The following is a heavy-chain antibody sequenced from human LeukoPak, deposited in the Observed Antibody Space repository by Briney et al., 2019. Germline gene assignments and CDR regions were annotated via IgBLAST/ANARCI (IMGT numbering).Heavy chain of an antibody. J-gene: IGHJ6*02. CDR1: GFTFSSYA. CDR3: AKYSSSSNYYYGMDI. Sequence: GGSLRLSCAASGFTFSSYAMSWVRQAPGKGLEWVSTISGSGSGTYYADSVKGRFTISRDNSKNTVYLQMNSLRADDTAVYYCAKYSSSSNYYYGMDIWGQGTTVTVSS. D-gene: IGHD6-13*01. CDR2: ISGSGSGT. V-gene: IGHV3-23*01.